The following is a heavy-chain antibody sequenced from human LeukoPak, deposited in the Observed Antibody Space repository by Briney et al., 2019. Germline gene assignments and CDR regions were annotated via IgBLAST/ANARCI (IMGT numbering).Heavy chain of an antibody. CDR2: VGTDGSA. Sequence: GGSLRLSCAASGFTLDKYAMSWVRQAPGKGLEWASSVGTDGSAVYADSVKGRFTVSRDNSNNMLYLQMNSLRADDTAMYYCAKDPVRRSLFLCCSFASWGQGTLVTVSS. D-gene: IGHD2-21*01. CDR3: AKDPVRRSLFLCCSFAS. J-gene: IGHJ5*01. CDR1: GFTLDKYA. V-gene: IGHV3-23*01.